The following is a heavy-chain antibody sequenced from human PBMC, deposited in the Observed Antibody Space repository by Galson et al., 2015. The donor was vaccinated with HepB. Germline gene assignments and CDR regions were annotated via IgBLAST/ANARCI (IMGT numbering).Heavy chain of an antibody. D-gene: IGHD3-16*01. CDR2: VNLDGSEM. V-gene: IGHV3-7*03. Sequence: SLRLSCAASGFTFSAYWMSWVRQVPGKGLEWVADVNLDGSEMYYADAVKGLFTISRDNAERSVSLHMYSLRAEDTAVYYCAREVMIRTLAHKTPDYWGQGTLVTVSS. J-gene: IGHJ4*02. CDR3: AREVMIRTLAHKTPDY. CDR1: GFTFSAYW.